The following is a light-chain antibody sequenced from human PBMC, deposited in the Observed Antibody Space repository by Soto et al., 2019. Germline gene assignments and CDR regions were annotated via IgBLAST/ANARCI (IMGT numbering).Light chain of an antibody. Sequence: QAVVTQPPSVSGAPGQRVTLSCTGNTSNLGAGYDVHWYQQLPGAAPKLVIFGNRNRPSGVPERFSGSKSGTSASLAITGLQAEDEADYYCSSYAGRNNYVVFGGGTQLTVL. CDR1: TSNLGAGYD. CDR2: GNR. V-gene: IGLV1-40*01. CDR3: SSYAGRNNYVV. J-gene: IGLJ2*01.